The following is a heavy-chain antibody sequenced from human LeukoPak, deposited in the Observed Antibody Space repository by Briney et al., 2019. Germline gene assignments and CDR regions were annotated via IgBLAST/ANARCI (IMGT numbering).Heavy chain of an antibody. CDR2: ISAYNSNT. Sequence: ASVKVSCKSSGYTFTSYGISWVRQAPGQGLEWMGWISAYNSNTNYAQKLQGRVTMTTDTSTSTAYMELRSLRSDDTAVYYCARDPPRSTYYDFWSGFPGDAFDIWGQGTMVTVSS. CDR1: GYTFTSYG. D-gene: IGHD3-3*01. CDR3: ARDPPRSTYYDFWSGFPGDAFDI. V-gene: IGHV1-18*01. J-gene: IGHJ3*02.